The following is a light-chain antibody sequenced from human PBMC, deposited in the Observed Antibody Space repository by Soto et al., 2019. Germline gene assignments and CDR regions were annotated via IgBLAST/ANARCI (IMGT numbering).Light chain of an antibody. CDR3: SSYAGINNLGV. CDR1: SSDVGGYKY. Sequence: QSALTHPPSASGSPGQAVTISCTGTSSDVGGYKYVSLYQQHPGKAPKLMIFEVNKRPSGVPDRFSGAKSCNTASLTVSVLQAEDEPDYYCSSYAGINNLGVFGTGTKVPVL. V-gene: IGLV2-8*01. CDR2: EVN. J-gene: IGLJ1*01.